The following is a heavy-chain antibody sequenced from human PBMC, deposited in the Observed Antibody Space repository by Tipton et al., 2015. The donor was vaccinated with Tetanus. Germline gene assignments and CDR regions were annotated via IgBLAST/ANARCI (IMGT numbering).Heavy chain of an antibody. V-gene: IGHV3-53*01. J-gene: IGHJ4*02. CDR2: IYSGGST. CDR3: ARELYGSGSYDY. Sequence: CAASGFTVSSNYMSWVRQAPGKGLEWVSVIYSGGSTYYADSVKGRFTISRDNSKNTLYLQMNSLRAEDTAVYYCARELYGSGSYDYWGQGTLVTVSS. CDR1: GFTVSSNY. D-gene: IGHD3-10*01.